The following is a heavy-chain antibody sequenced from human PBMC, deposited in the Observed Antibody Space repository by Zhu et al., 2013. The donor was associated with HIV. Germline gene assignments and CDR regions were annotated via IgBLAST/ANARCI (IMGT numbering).Heavy chain of an antibody. CDR2: IIPIFGTA. CDR3: ARGRNWDLRRIYYGMDR. CDR1: GGTFSSYA. Sequence: QVQLVQSGAEVKKPGSSVKVSCKASGGTFSSYAISWVRQAPGQGLEWMGGIIPIFGTANYAQKFQGRVTITADKSTSTAYMELSSLRSEDTAVYYCARGRNWDLRRIYYGMDRLGAKGTTVTVS. J-gene: IGHJ6*01. D-gene: IGHD1-26*01. V-gene: IGHV1-69*06.